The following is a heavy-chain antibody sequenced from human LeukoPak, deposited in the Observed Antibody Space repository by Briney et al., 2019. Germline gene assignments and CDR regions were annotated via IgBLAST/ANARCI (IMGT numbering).Heavy chain of an antibody. J-gene: IGHJ4*02. D-gene: IGHD6-13*01. Sequence: RASETLSLTCAVSGDSISSSNWWTWVRQPPGKGLEWIGEIYHSGSTNYNPSLKSRVTISVDTSKNQFSLKLSSVTAADTAVYYCARQQLSQLYYFDYWGQGTLVTVSS. CDR2: IYHSGST. V-gene: IGHV4-4*02. CDR3: ARQQLSQLYYFDY. CDR1: GDSISSSNW.